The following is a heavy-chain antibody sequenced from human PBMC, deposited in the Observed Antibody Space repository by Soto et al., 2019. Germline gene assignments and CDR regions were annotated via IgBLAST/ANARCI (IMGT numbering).Heavy chain of an antibody. CDR2: ISSNSSTI. CDR1: GFTFSSYS. D-gene: IGHD3-3*01. CDR3: ARARSRLRFLEPTPDYYMDV. V-gene: IGHV3-48*01. J-gene: IGHJ6*03. Sequence: GGSLRLSCAASGFTFSSYSMNWVRQAPGKGLEWVSYISSNSSTIYYAESVKGRFTISRNNAKNSLYLQMSSLRSEDTAVYYCARARSRLRFLEPTPDYYMDVWGKGTTVTVSS.